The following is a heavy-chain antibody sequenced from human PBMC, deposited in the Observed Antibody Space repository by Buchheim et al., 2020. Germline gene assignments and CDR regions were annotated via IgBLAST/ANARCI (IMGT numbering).Heavy chain of an antibody. CDR3: ARHDFGYSSSSGRGGWFDP. Sequence: QLQLQESGPGLVKPSETLSLTCTVSGGSISSSSYYWGWIRQPPGKGLEWIGSIYYSGSTYYNPSLKSRVTISVDTSKNQFSLKLSSVTAADTAVYYCARHDFGYSSSSGRGGWFDPWGQGTL. CDR1: GGSISSSSYY. V-gene: IGHV4-39*01. CDR2: IYYSGST. D-gene: IGHD6-6*01. J-gene: IGHJ5*02.